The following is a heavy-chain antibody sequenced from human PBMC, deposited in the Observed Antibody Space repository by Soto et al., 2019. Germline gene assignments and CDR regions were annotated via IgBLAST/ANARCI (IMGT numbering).Heavy chain of an antibody. J-gene: IGHJ6*02. CDR3: TTEIYTFDIQLWSWVYYYYGMDV. CDR2: IKSKTDGGTT. Sequence: EVQLVESGGGLVKPGGSLRLSCAASGFTFSNAWMNWVRQAPGKGLEWVGRIKSKTDGGTTDYAAPVKGRFTISRDDSKNTLSLQMNSLKTEDTAVYYSTTEIYTFDIQLWSWVYYYYGMDVWGQGTTVTVSS. CDR1: GFTFSNAW. V-gene: IGHV3-15*07. D-gene: IGHD5-18*01.